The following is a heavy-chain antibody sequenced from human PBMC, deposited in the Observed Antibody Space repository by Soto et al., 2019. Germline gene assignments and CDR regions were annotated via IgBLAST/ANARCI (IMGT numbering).Heavy chain of an antibody. CDR3: ARAGSGSYVFRFDS. D-gene: IGHD1-26*01. V-gene: IGHV4-59*01. Sequence: SETLSLTCTVSGGSIISYYWSWIRQPPGKGLEWIGYIYYSGSTKYNPSLKSRVTISVDTSKNQFSLKLRSVTAADTAVYYCARAGSGSYVFRFDSWGQGNLVTVSS. J-gene: IGHJ5*01. CDR2: IYYSGST. CDR1: GGSIISYY.